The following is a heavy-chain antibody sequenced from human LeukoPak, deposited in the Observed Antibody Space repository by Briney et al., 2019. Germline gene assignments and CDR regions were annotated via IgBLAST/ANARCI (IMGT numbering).Heavy chain of an antibody. J-gene: IGHJ5*02. V-gene: IGHV5-51*01. CDR2: IYPGDSDT. Sequence: KYGESLKISCKGSGYSFTSYWIGWVRQMPGKGLEWMGIIYPGDSDTRYSPSFQGQVTISADKSISTAYLQWSSLKASDTAMYYCARLSKYYYDSSGYYNWFDPWGQGTLVTVSS. D-gene: IGHD3-22*01. CDR1: GYSFTSYW. CDR3: ARLSKYYYDSSGYYNWFDP.